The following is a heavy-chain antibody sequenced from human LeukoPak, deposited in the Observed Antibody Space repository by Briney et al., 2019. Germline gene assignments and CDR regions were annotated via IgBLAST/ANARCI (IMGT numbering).Heavy chain of an antibody. CDR3: ARLLGGYYYYYMDV. V-gene: IGHV4-4*07. D-gene: IGHD7-27*01. CDR2: IYTSGST. CDR1: GGSISSYY. J-gene: IGHJ6*03. Sequence: SETLSLTCTVSGGSISSYYWSWVRQPAGKGLEWMGRIYTSGSTNYNPSLKSRVTMSVDTSKNQFSLKLSSVTAADTAVYYCARLLGGYYYYYMDVWGKGTTVTISS.